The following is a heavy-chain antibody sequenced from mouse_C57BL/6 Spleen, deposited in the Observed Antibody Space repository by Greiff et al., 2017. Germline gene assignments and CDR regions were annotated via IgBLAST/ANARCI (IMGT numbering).Heavy chain of an antibody. D-gene: IGHD1-1*01. J-gene: IGHJ4*01. V-gene: IGHV1-26*01. Sequence: EVKLQQSGPELVKPGASVKISCKASGYTFTDYYMNWVKQSHGKSLEWIGDINPNNGGTSYNQKFKGKATLTVDKSSSTAYMELRSLTSEDSAVYYCARTTVVASYYAMDYWGQGTSVTVSS. CDR2: INPNNGGT. CDR3: ARTTVVASYYAMDY. CDR1: GYTFTDYY.